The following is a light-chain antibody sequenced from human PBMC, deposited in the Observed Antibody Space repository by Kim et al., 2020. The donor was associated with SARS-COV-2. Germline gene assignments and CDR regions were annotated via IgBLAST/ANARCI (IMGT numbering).Light chain of an antibody. V-gene: IGLV1-40*01. CDR1: DSNIGTGYN. J-gene: IGLJ3*02. CDR3: QSYDSGLSAWV. CDR2: NSS. Sequence: QLVLTQPPSVSGAPGQRVTISCTGSDSNIGTGYNVHWYQQLPGTAPKVVIYNSSNRPSGVPDRFSGAKSGTSASLAITGLQAEDEADYYCQSYDSGLSAWVFGGGTKLTVL.